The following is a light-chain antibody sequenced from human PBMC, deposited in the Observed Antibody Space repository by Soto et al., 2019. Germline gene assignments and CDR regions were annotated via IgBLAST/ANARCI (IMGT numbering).Light chain of an antibody. Sequence: QSALTQPASVTGSPGQSITISCTGTGSDIGGSKYVSWYQQHPGKAPKLLIYEVSNRPSGVSNRFSGSKSGNTASLTISGLQPEDEADYYCLSYTSANTRVFGGATKLTVL. J-gene: IGLJ3*02. V-gene: IGLV2-14*01. CDR2: EVS. CDR3: LSYTSANTRV. CDR1: GSDIGGSKY.